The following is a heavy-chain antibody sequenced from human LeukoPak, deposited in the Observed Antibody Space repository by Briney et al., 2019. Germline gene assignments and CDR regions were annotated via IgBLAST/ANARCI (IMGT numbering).Heavy chain of an antibody. D-gene: IGHD5-18*01. CDR1: GGSISSYY. CDR2: IYYSWST. V-gene: IGHV4-59*01. CDR3: ARERRGYSYGPPGAFDY. J-gene: IGHJ4*02. Sequence: SETLSLTCTVSGGSISSYYWSWIRQPPGKGLEWIGYIYYSWSTNYNPSLKSPVTISVDTSKNQFSLKLSSVTAADTAVYYCARERRGYSYGPPGAFDYWGQGTLVTVSS.